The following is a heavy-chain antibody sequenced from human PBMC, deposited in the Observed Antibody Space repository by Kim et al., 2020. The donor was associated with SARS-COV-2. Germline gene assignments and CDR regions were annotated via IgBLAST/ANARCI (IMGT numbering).Heavy chain of an antibody. CDR3: ARDIVVVPSHYYYYYGMDV. Sequence: RFTISKDNAKNSLYLQMNSLRAEDTAVYYCARDIVVVPSHYYYYYGMDVWGQGTTVTVSS. V-gene: IGHV3-48*03. J-gene: IGHJ6*02. D-gene: IGHD2-2*01.